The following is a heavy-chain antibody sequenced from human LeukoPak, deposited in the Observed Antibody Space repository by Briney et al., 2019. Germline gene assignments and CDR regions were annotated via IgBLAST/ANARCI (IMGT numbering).Heavy chain of an antibody. Sequence: GGSLRLSCAASGFTFSSYCMHWVRQVPGKGLVWVSRINPGASSITYADAVKGRFTISRDNAKNTLYLQMDSLRAEDTGVYYCARSNQADDYWGQGTLVTVSS. CDR2: INPGASSI. CDR3: ARSNQADDY. J-gene: IGHJ4*02. V-gene: IGHV3-74*01. D-gene: IGHD1-14*01. CDR1: GFTFSSYC.